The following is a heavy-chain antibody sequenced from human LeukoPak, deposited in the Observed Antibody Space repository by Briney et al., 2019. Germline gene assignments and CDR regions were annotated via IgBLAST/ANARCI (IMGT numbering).Heavy chain of an antibody. CDR2: INPNSGGT. CDR3: AREGVTVTTRVYYYGMDV. Sequence: ASVKVSCKASGYTFTGYYMQWVRQAPGQGLEWMGWINPNSGGTNYAQKFQGRVTMTRDTSISTAYMELSRLRSDDTAVYYCAREGVTVTTRVYYYGMDVWGQGTTVTVSS. D-gene: IGHD4-17*01. CDR1: GYTFTGYY. V-gene: IGHV1-2*02. J-gene: IGHJ6*02.